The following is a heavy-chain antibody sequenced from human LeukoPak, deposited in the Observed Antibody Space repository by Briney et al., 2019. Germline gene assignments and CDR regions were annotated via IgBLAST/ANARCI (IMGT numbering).Heavy chain of an antibody. Sequence: GGSLRLSCAASGFTFSNYRMSWVRQAPGKGLEWVANIKQDGSEKYYVDSVKGRFTISRDNAKNSLYLQMNSLRAEDTAVYYCARDCSSTSCYWGGFDYWGQGTLVTVSS. CDR2: IKQDGSEK. J-gene: IGHJ4*02. D-gene: IGHD2-2*01. CDR3: ARDCSSTSCYWGGFDY. V-gene: IGHV3-7*01. CDR1: GFTFSNYR.